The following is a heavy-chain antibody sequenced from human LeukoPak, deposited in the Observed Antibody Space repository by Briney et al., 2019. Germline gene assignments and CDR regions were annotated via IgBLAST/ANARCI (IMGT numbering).Heavy chain of an antibody. D-gene: IGHD4-17*01. Sequence: PGGSLRLSCVASGFTFSDYSMNWVRQAPGEGLEWISYISSTSTIIYYADSVKGRFTISRDSAKSSLYLQMNSLRVEDTAIYYCTRGYYGDYQIDFWGQGTLVTVSS. CDR1: GFTFSDYS. CDR2: ISSTSTII. J-gene: IGHJ4*02. V-gene: IGHV3-48*01. CDR3: TRGYYGDYQIDF.